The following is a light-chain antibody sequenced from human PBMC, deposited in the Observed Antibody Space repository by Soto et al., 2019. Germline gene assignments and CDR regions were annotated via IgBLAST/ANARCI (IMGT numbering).Light chain of an antibody. J-gene: IGLJ3*02. CDR1: TSDVGAYNY. CDR3: SSYTSSSTLV. V-gene: IGLV2-14*03. Sequence: QSALTQPASVSGSLGQSITISCTGTTSDVGAYNYVSWYQQHPGKAPQLVIYDVTNRPSGVSNRFSGSKSGNTASLTISGLQAEDEADYYCSSYTSSSTLVLGGGTKLTVL. CDR2: DVT.